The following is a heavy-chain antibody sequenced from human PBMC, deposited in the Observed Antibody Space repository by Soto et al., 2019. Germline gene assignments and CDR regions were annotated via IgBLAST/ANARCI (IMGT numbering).Heavy chain of an antibody. Sequence: SETLSLTCTVSGGSISSYYWSWIRQPPGKGLEWIGYIYYSGSTNYNPSLKSRVTISVDTSKNQFSLKLSSVTAADTAVYYCARAVFTSSFGELLLFDYWGQGTLVTVSS. CDR1: GGSISSYY. CDR2: IYYSGST. CDR3: ARAVFTSSFGELLLFDY. J-gene: IGHJ4*02. V-gene: IGHV4-59*01. D-gene: IGHD3-10*01.